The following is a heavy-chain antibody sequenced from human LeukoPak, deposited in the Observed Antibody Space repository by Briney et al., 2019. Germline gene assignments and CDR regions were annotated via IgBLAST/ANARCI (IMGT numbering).Heavy chain of an antibody. Sequence: ASVKVSCKASGYTFTSYDINWVRQATGQGLEWMGWINPDNGNTNYGQKFQGRVTMTTDTSTSTAYMELRSLRSEDTAVYYCVRDLGYCSGGSCSYWFDPWGQGTLVTVSS. J-gene: IGHJ5*02. D-gene: IGHD2-15*01. CDR3: VRDLGYCSGGSCSYWFDP. CDR1: GYTFTSYD. V-gene: IGHV1-18*01. CDR2: INPDNGNT.